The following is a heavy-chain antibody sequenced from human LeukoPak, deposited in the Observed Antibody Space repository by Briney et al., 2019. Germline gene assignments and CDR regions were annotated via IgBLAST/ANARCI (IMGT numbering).Heavy chain of an antibody. V-gene: IGHV5-51*01. J-gene: IGHJ4*02. D-gene: IGHD6-19*01. CDR1: GSSFTNYW. CDR3: ARHQYISGWHGYDY. Sequence: GESLKISCKGSGSSFTNYWIGWVRQMPGKGLEWMGIIYPGDSDTRYSPSFRGQVTISADKSISTAYLQWSSLKASDTAMYYCARHQYISGWHGYDYWGQGTLVTVSS. CDR2: IYPGDSDT.